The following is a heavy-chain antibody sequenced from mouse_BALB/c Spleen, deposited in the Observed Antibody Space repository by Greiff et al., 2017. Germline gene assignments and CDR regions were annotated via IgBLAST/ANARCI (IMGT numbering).Heavy chain of an antibody. CDR3: ARSNGNYGFAY. CDR2: ILPGSGNT. CDR1: GYTFSSYW. J-gene: IGHJ3*01. V-gene: IGHV1-9*01. Sequence: QVQLQQSGAELMKPGASVKISCKATGYTFSSYWIEWVKQRPGHGLEWIGEILPGSGNTYYNEKFKGKATLTADKSSSTAYMQLSSLTSEDSAVYFCARSNGNYGFAYWGQGTLVTVSA. D-gene: IGHD2-1*01.